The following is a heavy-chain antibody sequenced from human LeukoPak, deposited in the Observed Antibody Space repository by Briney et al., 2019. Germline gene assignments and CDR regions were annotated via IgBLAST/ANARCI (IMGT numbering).Heavy chain of an antibody. CDR2: IYYSGST. J-gene: IGHJ4*02. V-gene: IGHV4-31*03. Sequence: SETLSLTCTVSSGSISSGGYYWGWIRQPPGKGLEWIGYIYYSGSTYYNPSLKSRVTISEDTSKNQFALRLSSVTAADTAVYYCAREWNSSGYYFDYWGQGTLVTVSS. CDR1: SGSISSGGYY. D-gene: IGHD3-22*01. CDR3: AREWNSSGYYFDY.